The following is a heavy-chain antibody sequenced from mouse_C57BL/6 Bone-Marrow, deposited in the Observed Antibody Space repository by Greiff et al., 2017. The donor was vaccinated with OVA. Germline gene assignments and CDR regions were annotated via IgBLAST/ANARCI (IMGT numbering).Heavy chain of an antibody. CDR2: IYPGDGDT. D-gene: IGHD1-2*01. CDR3: ARRVLRPYWYFDV. V-gene: IGHV1-82*01. J-gene: IGHJ1*03. CDR1: GYAFSNSW. Sequence: QVQLQQSGPELVKPGASVKISCKASGYAFSNSWMNWVKQRPGKGLEWIGRIYPGDGDTNYNGKFKGKATLTADKSSSTAYMQLSSLTSEDSAVYFCARRVLRPYWYFDVWGTGTTVTVSS.